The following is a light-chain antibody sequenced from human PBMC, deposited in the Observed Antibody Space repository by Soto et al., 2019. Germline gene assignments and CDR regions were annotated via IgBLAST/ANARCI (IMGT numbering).Light chain of an antibody. CDR2: AAS. V-gene: IGKV3-20*01. Sequence: EIVLTQSPGTLSLSPGERATLSCRASQSISSSYLAWYQQKPGQAPRLLIYAASSMATGIPDRFSGSGSGTDFTLTISRLEPEDFAVYYRQQYGSSSYTFGQGTQLEIK. J-gene: IGKJ2*01. CDR3: QQYGSSSYT. CDR1: QSISSSY.